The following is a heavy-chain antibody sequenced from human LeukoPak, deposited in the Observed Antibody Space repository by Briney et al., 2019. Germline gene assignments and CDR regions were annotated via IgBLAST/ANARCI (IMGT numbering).Heavy chain of an antibody. CDR2: VNTNTGNP. J-gene: IGHJ5*02. CDR3: ARALDPLVTIFGVVTTSPNWFDP. V-gene: IGHV7-4-1*02. D-gene: IGHD3-3*01. CDR1: GYTFSTYP. Sequence: ASVKVSCKASGYTFSTYPMNWVRQAPGQGLEWMGWVNTNTGNPTYAQGFTGRFVFSLDTSVSTAYLQISSLKAEDTAAYYCARALDPLVTIFGVVTTSPNWFDPRGQGTLVTVSS.